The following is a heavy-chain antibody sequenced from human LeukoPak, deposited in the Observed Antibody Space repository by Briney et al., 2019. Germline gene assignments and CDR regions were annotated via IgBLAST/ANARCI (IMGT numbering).Heavy chain of an antibody. CDR1: GFTFGDYA. J-gene: IGHJ6*03. Sequence: PGGSLRLSCAACGFTFGDYAMHWVRQAPGKGLEWVSIISGDGGSRYYADSVKGRFTIFGDNAQNSVFLQMNTLRAEDTAVYYCARDFWGGDLPPMDVWGKGTTVIVS. D-gene: IGHD2-21*01. CDR2: ISGDGGSR. CDR3: ARDFWGGDLPPMDV. V-gene: IGHV3-43*02.